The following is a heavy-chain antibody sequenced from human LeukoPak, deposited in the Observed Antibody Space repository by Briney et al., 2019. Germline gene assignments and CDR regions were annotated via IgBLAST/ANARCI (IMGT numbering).Heavy chain of an antibody. CDR3: ARAKRYSYVDY. V-gene: IGHV3-11*05. CDR1: GFTFSDYY. CDR2: ISSSSSYT. J-gene: IGHJ4*02. D-gene: IGHD5-18*01. Sequence: SGGSLRLSCAASGFTFSDYYMSWIRQAPGKGLEWVSYISSSSSYTNYADSVKGRFTISRDNAKNSLYLQMNSLRAEDTAVYYCARAKRYSYVDYWGQGTLVTVSS.